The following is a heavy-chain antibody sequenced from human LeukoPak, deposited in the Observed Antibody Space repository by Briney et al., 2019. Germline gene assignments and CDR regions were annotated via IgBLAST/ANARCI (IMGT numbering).Heavy chain of an antibody. J-gene: IGHJ4*02. CDR3: AKDQSGTYYTFDY. CDR2: IRYDGSNK. D-gene: IGHD1-26*01. V-gene: IGHV3-30*02. Sequence: GSLRLSCAASGFTFSSYGMHWVRQAPGKGLEGVAFIRYDGSNKSYADSVKGRFTISRDNSKDTLYLQMNSLRAEDTAVYYCAKDQSGTYYTFDYWGQGTLVTVSS. CDR1: GFTFSSYG.